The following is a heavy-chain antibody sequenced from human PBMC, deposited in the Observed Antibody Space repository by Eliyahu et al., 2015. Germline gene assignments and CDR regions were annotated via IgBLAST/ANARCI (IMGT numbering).Heavy chain of an antibody. CDR3: ARSTGTTAY. J-gene: IGHJ4*02. CDR2: IKQDGSEK. V-gene: IGHV3-7*04. Sequence: EVQLVESGGGLVQXGGSLRLSCAAXGXTFXSYWMSWVRQAPGKGLEWVANIKQDGSEKYYVDSVKGRFTISRDNAKNSLYLQMNSLRAEDTAVYYCARSTGTTAYWGQGTLVTVSS. CDR1: GXTFXSYW. D-gene: IGHD1-7*01.